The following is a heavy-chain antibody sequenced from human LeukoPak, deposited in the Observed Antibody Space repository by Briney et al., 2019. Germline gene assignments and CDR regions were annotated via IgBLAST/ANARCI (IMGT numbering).Heavy chain of an antibody. CDR1: GGSISSYY. CDR2: IYYSGST. CDR3: ARPAKSRSHKRSYWYFDL. J-gene: IGHJ2*01. V-gene: IGHV4-59*08. D-gene: IGHD1-26*01. Sequence: SETLSLTCTVSGGSISSYYWSWIRQPPGKGLEWIGYIYYSGSTNYNPSLKSRVTISVDTSKNQFSLKLSSVTAADTAVYYCARPAKSRSHKRSYWYFDLWGRGTLVTVSS.